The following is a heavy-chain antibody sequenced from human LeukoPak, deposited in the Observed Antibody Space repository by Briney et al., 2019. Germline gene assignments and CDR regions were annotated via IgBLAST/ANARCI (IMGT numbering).Heavy chain of an antibody. J-gene: IGHJ4*02. CDR1: GGTFSSYA. Sequence: SVKVSCKASGGTFSSYAISWVRQAPGQGLEWMGGIIPIFGTANYAQKFQGRVTITADESTSTAYMELRSLRSDDTAVYYCARGEATVTIPGDDYWGQGTLVTVSS. CDR3: ARGEATVTIPGDDY. D-gene: IGHD4-11*01. CDR2: IIPIFGTA. V-gene: IGHV1-69*13.